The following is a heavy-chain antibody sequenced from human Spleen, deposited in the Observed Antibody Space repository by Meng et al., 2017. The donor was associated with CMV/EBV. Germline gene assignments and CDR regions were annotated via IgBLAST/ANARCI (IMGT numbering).Heavy chain of an antibody. CDR3: AKASLPQLAFDY. V-gene: IGHV3-23*01. J-gene: IGHJ4*02. CDR2: ISDLSDST. Sequence: CAASGFTFSDYAMAWVRQAPEEGLEWVSAISDLSDSTYYADSVKGRFTISTDTSKNMLYLQMTSLRAEDTAIYYCAKASLPQLAFDYWGKGTLVTVSS. D-gene: IGHD6-13*01. CDR1: GFTFSDYA.